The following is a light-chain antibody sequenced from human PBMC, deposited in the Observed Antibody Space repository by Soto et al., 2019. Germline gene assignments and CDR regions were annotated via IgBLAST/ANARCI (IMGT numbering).Light chain of an antibody. CDR3: FSFTSTNTNV. J-gene: IGLJ1*01. CDR2: ETS. Sequence: QSVLTQPASVTGSPGQSVTISCTRTSSDFGSYKFVSWYQHHPGTVPKVIIYETSKRPSGVSDRFSGSKYGNTASLTISGLQAEDEADYYCFSFTSTNTNVFGSGTKVTVL. V-gene: IGLV2-23*01. CDR1: SSDFGSYKF.